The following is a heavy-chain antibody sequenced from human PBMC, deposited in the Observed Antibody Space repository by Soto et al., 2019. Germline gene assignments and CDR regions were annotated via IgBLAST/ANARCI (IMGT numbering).Heavy chain of an antibody. CDR1: GYTFTSYA. D-gene: IGHD2-15*01. CDR2: INAGNGNT. J-gene: IGHJ5*02. Sequence: ASVKVSCKASGYTFTSYAMHWVRQAPGQRLEWMGWINAGNGNTKYSQKFQGRVTITRDTSASTAYMELSSLRSEDTAVYYCARAPKFSGGSCYSDWFDPWGQGTLVTVYS. V-gene: IGHV1-3*01. CDR3: ARAPKFSGGSCYSDWFDP.